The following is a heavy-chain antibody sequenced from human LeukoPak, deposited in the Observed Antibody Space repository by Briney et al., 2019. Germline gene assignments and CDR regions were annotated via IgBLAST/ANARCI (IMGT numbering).Heavy chain of an antibody. D-gene: IGHD6-19*01. CDR3: AKDRYSSGWGAAFDI. V-gene: IGHV3-23*01. CDR2: ISGSGGST. J-gene: IGHJ3*02. CDR1: GFTFSSYA. Sequence: GGSLRLSCAASGFTFSSYAMSWVRQAPGKGLEWVSAISGSGGSTYYADSVKGRFTISRDNSKNTLYLQMNSLRVEDTAVYYCAKDRYSSGWGAAFDIWGQGTMVTVSS.